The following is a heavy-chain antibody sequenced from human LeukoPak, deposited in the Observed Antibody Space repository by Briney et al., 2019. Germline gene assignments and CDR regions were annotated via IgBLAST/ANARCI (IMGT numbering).Heavy chain of an antibody. Sequence: PSETLSLTCAVYGGSFSGYYWSWIRQPPGKGLEWIGEINHSGSTNYNPSLKSRVTISVDTSKNQFSLKPSSVTAADTAVYYCARRKYYDFWSGYPYYFDYWGQGTLVTVSS. CDR1: GGSFSGYY. V-gene: IGHV4-34*01. CDR3: ARRKYYDFWSGYPYYFDY. J-gene: IGHJ4*02. CDR2: INHSGST. D-gene: IGHD3-3*01.